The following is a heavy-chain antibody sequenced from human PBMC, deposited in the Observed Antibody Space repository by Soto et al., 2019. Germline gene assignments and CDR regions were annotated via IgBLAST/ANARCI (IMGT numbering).Heavy chain of an antibody. CDR1: GYTLTELS. Sequence: ASVKVSCKVSGYTLTELSMHWVRQAPGKGLEWMGGFDPEDGETIYAQKFQGRVTMTEDTSTDTSYMELSSLRSEDTAVYYLATISRNYDFWSGPRYYYYYMDVWGKGTTVTVSS. CDR2: FDPEDGET. V-gene: IGHV1-24*01. CDR3: ATISRNYDFWSGPRYYYYYMDV. D-gene: IGHD3-3*01. J-gene: IGHJ6*03.